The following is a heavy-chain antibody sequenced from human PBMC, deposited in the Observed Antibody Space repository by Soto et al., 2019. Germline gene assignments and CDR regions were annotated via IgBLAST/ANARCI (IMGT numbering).Heavy chain of an antibody. D-gene: IGHD1-26*01. CDR2: IVVGSGNT. CDR1: GFTFTSSA. V-gene: IGHV1-58*01. CDR3: AADAGSGSYYYYYGMDV. Sequence: EASVKVSCKASGFTFTSSAVQWVRQARGQRLEWIGWIVVGSGNTNYAQKFQERVTITRDMSTSTAYMELSSLRSEDTAVYYCAADAGSGSYYYYYGMDVWGQGTTVTVSS. J-gene: IGHJ6*02.